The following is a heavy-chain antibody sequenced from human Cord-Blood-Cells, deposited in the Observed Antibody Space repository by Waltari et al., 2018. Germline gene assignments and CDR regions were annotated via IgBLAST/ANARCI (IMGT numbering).Heavy chain of an antibody. Sequence: QVQLVQSGAEVKKPGSSVKVSCKASGGTFSSYAISWVRQAPGQGLEWMGRIIPILGIANYAQKFQGRVTITADKSTSTAYMELSSLRSEDTAVYYCARDLGYSSGWYFDYWGQGTLVTVSS. CDR3: ARDLGYSSGWYFDY. CDR2: IIPILGIA. CDR1: GGTFSSYA. V-gene: IGHV1-69*09. D-gene: IGHD6-19*01. J-gene: IGHJ4*02.